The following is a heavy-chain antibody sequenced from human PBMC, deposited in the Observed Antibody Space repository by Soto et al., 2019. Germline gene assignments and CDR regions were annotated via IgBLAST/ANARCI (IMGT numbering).Heavy chain of an antibody. Sequence: VQLQESGPGLVKPSQTLSLTCTVSGGSISSGGYYWSWIRQHPGKGLEWIGYIYYSGSTYYNPSLKSRVTISVDTSKNQFSLKLSSVTAADTAVYYCARGVVVVAATPCWFDPWGQGTLVTVSS. J-gene: IGHJ5*02. CDR3: ARGVVVVAATPCWFDP. V-gene: IGHV4-31*03. CDR1: GGSISSGGYY. D-gene: IGHD2-15*01. CDR2: IYYSGST.